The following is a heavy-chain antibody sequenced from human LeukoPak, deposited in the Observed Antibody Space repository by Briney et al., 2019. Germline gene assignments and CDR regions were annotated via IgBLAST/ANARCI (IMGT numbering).Heavy chain of an antibody. D-gene: IGHD2-2*01. CDR2: IIPIFGTA. Sequence: SVKVSCKASGDTFSSYAISWVRQAPGQGLEWMGGIIPIFGTANYAQKFQGRVTITADESTSTAYMELSSLRSEDTAVYYCARAVVVVPAAIYYYYGMDVWGQGTTVIVSS. J-gene: IGHJ6*02. CDR3: ARAVVVVPAAIYYYYGMDV. CDR1: GDTFSSYA. V-gene: IGHV1-69*01.